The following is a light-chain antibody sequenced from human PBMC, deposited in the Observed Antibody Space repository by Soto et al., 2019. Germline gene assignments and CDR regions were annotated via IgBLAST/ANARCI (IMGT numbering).Light chain of an antibody. CDR2: WES. CDR1: QSVLYSSNSKNY. CDR3: HQCYSSTLT. Sequence: DIVMTQSPDSLAVSLGERATINCKSSQSVLYSSNSKNYLNWYQQTPGQPPKLLLYWESTRESGVPDRFSWSGCGTDFTVTFCSLQAEDVWFYYGHQCYSSTLTFGQGTKVEIK. V-gene: IGKV4-1*01. J-gene: IGKJ1*01.